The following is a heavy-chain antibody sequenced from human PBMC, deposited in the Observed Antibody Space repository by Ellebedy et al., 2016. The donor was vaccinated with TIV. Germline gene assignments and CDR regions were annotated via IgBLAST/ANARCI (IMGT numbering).Heavy chain of an antibody. CDR1: GNSFTSYW. CDR3: ARHHYDSASFDP. CDR2: IGPSDSYT. V-gene: IGHV5-10-1*01. Sequence: GESLKISCQGSGNSFTSYWITWVRQMPGKGLEWMGRIGPSDSYTNYSPSFRGHVTISADNSISTAYLQWSSLKASDTAIYYCARHHYDSASFDPWGQGTLVTVSS. J-gene: IGHJ5*02. D-gene: IGHD3-22*01.